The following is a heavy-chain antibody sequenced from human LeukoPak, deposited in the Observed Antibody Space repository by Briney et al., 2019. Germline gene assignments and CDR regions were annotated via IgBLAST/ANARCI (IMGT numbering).Heavy chain of an antibody. CDR1: GFTFSSYA. V-gene: IGHV3-30-3*01. D-gene: IGHD6-6*01. CDR3: ARNIGDSSSNWFDP. Sequence: PGGSLRLSCAASGFTFSSYAKHWVRQAPGKGLEWVAVISYDGSNKYYADSVKGRFTISRDNSKNTLYLQMNSLRAEDTAVYYCARNIGDSSSNWFDPWGQGTLVTVSS. J-gene: IGHJ5*02. CDR2: ISYDGSNK.